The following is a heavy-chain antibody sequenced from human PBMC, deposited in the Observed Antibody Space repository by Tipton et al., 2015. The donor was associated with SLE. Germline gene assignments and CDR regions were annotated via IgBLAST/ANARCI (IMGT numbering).Heavy chain of an antibody. Sequence: TLSLTCSVSGGSIRHDYWSWIRQTPGKGLEWIGYFYRGGSTNYNPSLKSRVTISADTSKNQFSLTMSSVTAADTAVYYCAKGELERRGTWFDPWGQGTVVTVSS. V-gene: IGHV4-59*01. J-gene: IGHJ5*02. CDR3: AKGELERRGTWFDP. CDR1: GGSIRHDY. D-gene: IGHD1-1*01. CDR2: FYRGGST.